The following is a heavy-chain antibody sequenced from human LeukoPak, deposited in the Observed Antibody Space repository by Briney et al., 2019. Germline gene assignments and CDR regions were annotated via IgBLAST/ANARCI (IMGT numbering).Heavy chain of an antibody. Sequence: GGSLRLSCAPSGFTFSNYWMSWVRQAPGKGLEWVANINKVGSEKYYVDSVKGRFTISRDNAKNTLYLQMNSLRVEDTAVYYCARDKVTYWGQGTLVTVSS. V-gene: IGHV3-7*01. CDR1: GFTFSNYW. J-gene: IGHJ4*02. CDR2: INKVGSEK. CDR3: ARDKVTY.